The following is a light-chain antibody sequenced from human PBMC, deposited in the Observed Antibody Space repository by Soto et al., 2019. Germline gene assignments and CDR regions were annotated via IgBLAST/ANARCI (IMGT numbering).Light chain of an antibody. V-gene: IGLV1-44*01. CDR1: SSTIGSNT. CDR2: SHD. Sequence: QSVLTQPPSASGPPGQRVTISCSGSSSTIGSNTVDWYQQLPGTAPKLLIYSHDQPPLGVPDRFSASRSGTSASLATSGLQHGDEGNYYCAVWGNNLHGPGVFGGGTKLTVL. CDR3: AVWGNNLHGPGV. J-gene: IGLJ3*02.